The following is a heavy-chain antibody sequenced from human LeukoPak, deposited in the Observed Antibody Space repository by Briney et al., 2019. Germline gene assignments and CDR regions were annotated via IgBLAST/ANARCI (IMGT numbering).Heavy chain of an antibody. CDR1: GYTFTGYY. Sequence: ASVKVSCKASGYTFTGYYMHWVRQAPGQGLEWMGRINPNSGGTNYAQKFQGRVTMTRDTSISTAYMELSRLRSDDTAVYYCARDQGYCSSTSCYSYWGQGTLVTVSS. CDR3: ARDQGYCSSTSCYSY. V-gene: IGHV1-2*06. D-gene: IGHD2-2*01. CDR2: INPNSGGT. J-gene: IGHJ4*02.